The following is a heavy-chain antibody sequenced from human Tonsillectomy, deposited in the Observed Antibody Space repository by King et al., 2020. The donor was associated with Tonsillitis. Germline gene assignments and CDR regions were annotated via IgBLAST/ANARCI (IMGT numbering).Heavy chain of an antibody. D-gene: IGHD2/OR15-2a*01. CDR1: GFTFSDYA. CDR2: VRSEAYGGTT. V-gene: IGHV3-49*04. CDR3: TRLGHFRVFEY. J-gene: IGHJ4*02. Sequence: QLVQSGGGLVQPGRSLRLSCTASGFTFSDYAMHWVRQAPGKGLECVGFVRSEAYGGTTEYAASVQGKFTISKDDSKIIPYMKMNSLKTEDTAVHYCTRLGHFRVFEYGGQGTLVTVSS.